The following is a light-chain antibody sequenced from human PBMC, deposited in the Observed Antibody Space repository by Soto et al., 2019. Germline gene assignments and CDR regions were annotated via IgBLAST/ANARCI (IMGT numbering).Light chain of an antibody. CDR1: QSVDRK. CDR3: QQYTNWPKT. J-gene: IGKJ1*01. CDR2: AAS. Sequence: IVMTHSPATLSVSPGESATLSFRASQSVDRKLVWYQQKPGQAPRLLIYAASTRATGIPARFSGSGSGTEFTLTISSLQSEDFAVYYCQQYTNWPKTFGQGTKVDIK. V-gene: IGKV3D-15*01.